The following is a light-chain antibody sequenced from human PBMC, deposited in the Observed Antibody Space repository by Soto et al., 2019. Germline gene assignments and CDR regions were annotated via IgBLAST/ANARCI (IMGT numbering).Light chain of an antibody. Sequence: EIVLTQSPATLSVSPGERATLSCRASQSVGSNFAWYQQKPCQAPRLLIFASSTRATGVPARFSGSGSGTEVSLTISSLQSEDFAVYSCQQYGDWPLTFGGGAKVEIE. CDR3: QQYGDWPLT. J-gene: IGKJ4*01. CDR2: ASS. V-gene: IGKV3-15*01. CDR1: QSVGSN.